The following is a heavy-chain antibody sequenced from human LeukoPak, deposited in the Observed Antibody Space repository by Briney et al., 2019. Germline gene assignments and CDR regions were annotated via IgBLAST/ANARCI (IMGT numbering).Heavy chain of an antibody. V-gene: IGHV3-23*01. Sequence: GGSLRLSCAASGFTFSSYAMSWVRQAPGKGLEWVSAISGSGGSTYYPDSVKGRFTISRDNSKNTLFLHMNSLRDEDTAVYYCAKERGGYSYGPHYYFDYWGQGTLVTVSS. J-gene: IGHJ4*02. CDR2: ISGSGGST. CDR1: GFTFSSYA. D-gene: IGHD5-18*01. CDR3: AKERGGYSYGPHYYFDY.